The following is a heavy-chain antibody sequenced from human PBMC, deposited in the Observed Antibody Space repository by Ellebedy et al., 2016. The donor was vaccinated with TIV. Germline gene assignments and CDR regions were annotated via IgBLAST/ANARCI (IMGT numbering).Heavy chain of an antibody. CDR3: ARLQVRGVNMGAAHFYGMDV. D-gene: IGHD3-10*01. CDR1: GYTFSNYY. J-gene: IGHJ6*02. V-gene: IGHV1-46*01. Sequence: ASVKVSCXASGYTFSNYYMHWVRQSPGQGLEWMGVINPSGGSTSYAEKFQDRVTVTRDMSTSTVYMDLSSLRSDDTALYYCARLQVRGVNMGAAHFYGMDVWGQGTTVTVSS. CDR2: INPSGGST.